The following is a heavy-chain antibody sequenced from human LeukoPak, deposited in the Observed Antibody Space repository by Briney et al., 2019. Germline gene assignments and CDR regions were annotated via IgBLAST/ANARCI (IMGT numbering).Heavy chain of an antibody. Sequence: SETLSLTCAVSGGSISSGGYSWSWIRQPPGKGLEWIGYIYHSGSTYYNPSLKSRVTISVDRSKNQFSLKLSSVTAADTAVYYCARGTSSSWDYYYYMDVWGKGTTVTVSS. CDR2: IYHSGST. CDR1: GGSISSGGYS. J-gene: IGHJ6*03. V-gene: IGHV4-30-2*01. D-gene: IGHD6-13*01. CDR3: ARGTSSSWDYYYYMDV.